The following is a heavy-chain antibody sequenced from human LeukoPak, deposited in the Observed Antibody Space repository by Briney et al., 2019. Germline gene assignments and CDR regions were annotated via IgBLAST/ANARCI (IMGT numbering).Heavy chain of an antibody. J-gene: IGHJ6*03. D-gene: IGHD2-2*01. Sequence: PSQTLSLTCTVSGGSISSGDYYWSWIRQPPGKGLEWIGYIYYSGSTYYNPSLKSRVTISVDTSKNQFSLKLSSVTAADTAVYYCAREGTTPGYCSSTSCLYYYYMDVWGKGTTVTVSS. CDR2: IYYSGST. V-gene: IGHV4-30-4*08. CDR3: AREGTTPGYCSSTSCLYYYYMDV. CDR1: GGSISSGDYY.